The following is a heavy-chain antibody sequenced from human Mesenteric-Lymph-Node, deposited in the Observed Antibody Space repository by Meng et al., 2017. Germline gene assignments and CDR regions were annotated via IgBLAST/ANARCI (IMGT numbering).Heavy chain of an antibody. D-gene: IGHD3-10*01. V-gene: IGHV4-34*01. CDR2: INHSGST. Sequence: SETLSLTCTVSGGSISSYYWSWIRQPPGKGLEWIGEINHSGSTNYNPSLKSRVTISVDTSKNQFSLKLSSVTAADTAVYYCARGITMVRGVLYYYYGMDVWGQGTTVTVSS. J-gene: IGHJ6*02. CDR1: GGSISSYY. CDR3: ARGITMVRGVLYYYYGMDV.